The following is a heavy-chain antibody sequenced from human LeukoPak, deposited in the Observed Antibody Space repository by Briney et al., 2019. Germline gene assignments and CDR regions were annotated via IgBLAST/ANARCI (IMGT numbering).Heavy chain of an antibody. Sequence: PSETLSLTCTVSGYSISSGYYWGWIRQPPGKGLEWIGSIYHSGSTYYNPSLKSRVTISVDTSKNQFSLKLSSVTAADTAVYYCARVKFTKTDFDYWGREPWSPSPQ. CDR1: GYSISSGYY. CDR3: ARVKFTKTDFDY. J-gene: IGHJ4*02. CDR2: IYHSGST. D-gene: IGHD2-8*01. V-gene: IGHV4-38-2*02.